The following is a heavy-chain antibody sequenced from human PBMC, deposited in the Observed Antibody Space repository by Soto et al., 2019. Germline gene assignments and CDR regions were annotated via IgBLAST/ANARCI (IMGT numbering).Heavy chain of an antibody. J-gene: IGHJ4*02. V-gene: IGHV1-18*01. D-gene: IGHD3-10*01. CDR2: ISAYNGNT. CDR3: ARERGYYGSGSYPADY. Sequence: QVPLVQSGAEVKKPGASVKVSCKASGYTFTSYGISWVRQAPGQGLEWMGWISAYNGNTNYAQKLQGRVTMTTDTSTRAAYMELRRRRSDDTAVYYCARERGYYGSGSYPADYWGQGTLVTVSS. CDR1: GYTFTSYG.